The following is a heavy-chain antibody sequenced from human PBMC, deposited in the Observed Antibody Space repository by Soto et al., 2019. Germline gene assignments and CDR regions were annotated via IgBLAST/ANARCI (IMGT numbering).Heavy chain of an antibody. Sequence: QVQLVESGGGVVQPGRSRRLSCAASGFTVSSYGMKWVREARGTGLEWVAGIGYDGRTKYYADSVKGRFTISRDNSKNTLYLQMNSLRAEDTAVYYCARDRCSGRRCDYLHYWCQGTLVTLSS. D-gene: IGHD2-15*01. J-gene: IGHJ4*02. CDR3: ARDRCSGRRCDYLHY. CDR1: GFTVSSYG. CDR2: IGYDGRTK. V-gene: IGHV3-33*01.